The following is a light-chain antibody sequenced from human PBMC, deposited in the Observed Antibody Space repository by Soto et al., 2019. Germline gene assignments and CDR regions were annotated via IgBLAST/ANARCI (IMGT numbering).Light chain of an antibody. J-gene: IGKJ2*01. CDR1: QSVPTDY. CDR3: QQYGSSPYT. Sequence: DIALTQSPGTLSLSPGERATLSCRASQSVPTDYLAWYQQRHGQAPRLLLYGASNRATGIPDRFSGGGSGTDFTLIISRLEPEDFAVYVCQQYGSSPYTFGQGTKLEIK. CDR2: GAS. V-gene: IGKV3-20*01.